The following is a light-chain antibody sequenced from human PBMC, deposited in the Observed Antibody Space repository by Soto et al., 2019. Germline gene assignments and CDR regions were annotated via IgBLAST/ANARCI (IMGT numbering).Light chain of an antibody. Sequence: QSALTQPASVSGSPGQSITISCTGISSDVRSYNYVCWYQHHPGQAPKLLVYGVSNRPSGVSNRFSGSKSANTASLTISGLQAEDEADYYCSTYTSTTPLGVFGGGTKLTVL. J-gene: IGLJ2*01. V-gene: IGLV2-14*01. CDR1: SSDVRSYNY. CDR3: STYTSTTPLGV. CDR2: GVS.